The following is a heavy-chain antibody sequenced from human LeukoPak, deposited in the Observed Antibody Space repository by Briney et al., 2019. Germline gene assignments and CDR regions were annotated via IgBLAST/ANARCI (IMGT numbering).Heavy chain of an antibody. J-gene: IGHJ6*02. CDR3: AKADYYDSSGYYSYYYYYGMDV. CDR1: GFTSSSYG. CDR2: ISYDGSNK. D-gene: IGHD3-22*01. Sequence: PGGSLRLSCAASGFTSSSYGMHWVRQAPGKGLEWVAVISYDGSNKYYADSVKGRFTISRDNSKNTLYLQMNSLRAEDTAVYYCAKADYYDSSGYYSYYYYYGMDVWGQGTTVTVSS. V-gene: IGHV3-30*18.